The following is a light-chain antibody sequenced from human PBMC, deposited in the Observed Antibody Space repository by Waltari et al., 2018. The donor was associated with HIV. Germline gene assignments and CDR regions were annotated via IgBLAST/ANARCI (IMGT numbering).Light chain of an antibody. CDR2: GNS. CDR3: QSEDSRLHVV. J-gene: IGLJ2*01. Sequence: QSALTQPHSVSGAPGQRVNISCTGSSSPFGEGYHVHVYQQLPGTAPKLLFYGNSNRPSGVPDRFSGAKSGTSASLAITGLQAEDEADYYCQSEDSRLHVVFGGGTKLTVL. CDR1: SSPFGEGYH. V-gene: IGLV1-40*01.